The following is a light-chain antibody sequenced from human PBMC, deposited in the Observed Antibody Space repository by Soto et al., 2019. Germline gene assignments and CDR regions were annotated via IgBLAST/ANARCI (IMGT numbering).Light chain of an antibody. Sequence: QSALTQPPSASGSPGQSVTISCTGTSNDVGLYNFVSWYQQHPGKAPKLTIYDVNKRSSGVPVRFSGSKSGNTASLTVSGLQAEDEASYYCSSYAGFNQVIFGGGTKLTVL. CDR3: SSYAGFNQVI. CDR2: DVN. CDR1: SNDVGLYNF. J-gene: IGLJ2*01. V-gene: IGLV2-8*01.